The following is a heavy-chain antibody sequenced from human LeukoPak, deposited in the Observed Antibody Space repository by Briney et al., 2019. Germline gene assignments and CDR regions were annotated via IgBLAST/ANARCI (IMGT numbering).Heavy chain of an antibody. V-gene: IGHV3-21*01. Sequence: TGGSLRLSCAASGFTFSSYSMNWVRQAPGKGLEWVSSISSSSYIYYADSVKGRFTISRDNAKNSLYLQMNSLRAEDTAVYYCARDGPYEYYYYTDVWGKGTTVTVSS. CDR3: ARDGPYEYYYYTDV. CDR1: GFTFSSYS. D-gene: IGHD5-12*01. CDR2: ISSSSYI. J-gene: IGHJ6*03.